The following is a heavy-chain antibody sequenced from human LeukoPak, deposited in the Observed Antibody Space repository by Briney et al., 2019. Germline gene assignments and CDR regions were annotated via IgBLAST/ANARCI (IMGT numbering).Heavy chain of an antibody. J-gene: IGHJ4*01. CDR2: LYSDGNT. CDR1: GFTAITND. D-gene: IGHD1-14*01. Sequence: TGGSLRLSCAASGFTAITNDMTWVRQAPGKGLEWVSVLYSDGNTKYADSVQGRFTISRDNSKNTLYLEMNSLSPDDTAVYYCARGVEPLAANTLAFRGQGTPVTVPS. CDR3: ARGVEPLAANTLAF. V-gene: IGHV3-53*01.